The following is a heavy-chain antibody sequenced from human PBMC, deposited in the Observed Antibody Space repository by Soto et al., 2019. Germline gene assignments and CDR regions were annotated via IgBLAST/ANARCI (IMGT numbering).Heavy chain of an antibody. CDR2: IYYSGST. CDR1: GGSISSDGYY. CDR3: ARDVHCGDYESDAFDI. V-gene: IGHV4-31*03. D-gene: IGHD4-17*01. J-gene: IGHJ3*02. Sequence: SETLSLTCTVSGGSISSDGYYWSWIRQHPGKGLEWIGYIYYSGSTYYNPSLKSRVTISVDTSKNQFSLKLSSVTAADTAVYYCARDVHCGDYESDAFDIWGQGTMVTVSS.